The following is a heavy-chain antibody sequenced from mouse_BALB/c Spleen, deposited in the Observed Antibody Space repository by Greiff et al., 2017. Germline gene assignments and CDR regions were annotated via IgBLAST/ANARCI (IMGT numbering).Heavy chain of an antibody. D-gene: IGHD2-14*01. V-gene: IGHV14-3*02. CDR1: GFNIKDTY. CDR3: AREEVRRYYYAMDD. CDR2: IDPANGNT. Sequence: EVKLVESGAELVRPGASVKLSCTASGFNIKDTYMHWVKQRPEQGLEWIGRIDPANGNTKYDPKFQGKATITADTSSNSAYLQLSSLTSEDTAVYYGAREEVRRYYYAMDDGGQGTSVTVSS. J-gene: IGHJ4*01.